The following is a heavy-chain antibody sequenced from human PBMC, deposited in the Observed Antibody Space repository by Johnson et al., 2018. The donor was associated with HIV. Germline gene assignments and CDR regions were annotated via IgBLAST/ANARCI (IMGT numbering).Heavy chain of an antibody. J-gene: IGHJ3*02. CDR3: SKELALYSSGYGGDAFDI. CDR1: GFTFSSYA. CDR2: ISYDGSSK. Sequence: QVLLVESGGGVVQPGRSLRLSCAASGFTFSSYAMHWVRQAPGKGLEWVAVISYDGSSKYYADSVKGRFTISRDNSKNTLYLQMNSLRAEDTAVYYCSKELALYSSGYGGDAFDIWGQGTMVTVSS. D-gene: IGHD6-19*01. V-gene: IGHV3-30*18.